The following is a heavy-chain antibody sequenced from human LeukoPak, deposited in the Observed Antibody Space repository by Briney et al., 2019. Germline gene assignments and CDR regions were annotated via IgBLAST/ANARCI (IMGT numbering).Heavy chain of an antibody. J-gene: IGHJ4*02. CDR1: GYTLPGYY. CDR2: INPNSGGT. D-gene: IGHD3-22*01. Sequence: GASVKVSCKASGYTLPGYYMHWLRQAPGQGLEWMGCINPNSGGTNYAQKFQGRVTISVDTSKNQFSLKLSSVTAADTAVYYCARHPGSGWLFDEPFDYWGQGTLVTVSS. V-gene: IGHV1-2*02. CDR3: ARHPGSGWLFDEPFDY.